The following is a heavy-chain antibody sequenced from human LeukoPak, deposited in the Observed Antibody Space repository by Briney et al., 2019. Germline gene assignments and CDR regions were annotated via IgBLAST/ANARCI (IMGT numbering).Heavy chain of an antibody. Sequence: SETLSLACTVSGGSISSSSYYWGWIRQPPGKGLELIGSIYFSGSTAYSPSLKSRVNISVDTSKNQFSLRLSSVTAADTAVYFCASRPTTWGFFDSWGQGTLVTVSS. CDR1: GGSISSSSYY. CDR3: ASRPTTWGFFDS. V-gene: IGHV4-39*01. CDR2: IYFSGST. D-gene: IGHD4-17*01. J-gene: IGHJ4*02.